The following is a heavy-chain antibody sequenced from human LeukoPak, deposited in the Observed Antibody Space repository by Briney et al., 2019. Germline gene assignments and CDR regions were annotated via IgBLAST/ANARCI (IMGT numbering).Heavy chain of an antibody. V-gene: IGHV1-8*03. Sequence: GASVKVSCKTSGYTFTSYDINWVRQATGQGLEWMGWMNPNSGNTGYAQKFQGRVTITRNTSISTAYMELSSLRSEDTAVYYCARDNSVGDTAWWFDPWGQGTLVTVSS. CDR3: ARDNSVGDTAWWFDP. CDR2: MNPNSGNT. J-gene: IGHJ5*02. D-gene: IGHD1-26*01. CDR1: GYTFTSYD.